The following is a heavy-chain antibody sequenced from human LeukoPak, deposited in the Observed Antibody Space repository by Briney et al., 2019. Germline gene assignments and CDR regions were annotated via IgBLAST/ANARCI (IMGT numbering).Heavy chain of an antibody. Sequence: KPSETLSLTCTVSGGSISSYYWSWVRQPPGKGLEWIGFIFYSGNTIYNPSLKSRVTISIDMSKNQFSLRLISVTAADTAVYYCARQVTTAVGWFDPWGQGTLVTVPS. J-gene: IGHJ5*02. V-gene: IGHV4-59*08. D-gene: IGHD1-1*01. CDR1: GGSISSYY. CDR2: IFYSGNT. CDR3: ARQVTTAVGWFDP.